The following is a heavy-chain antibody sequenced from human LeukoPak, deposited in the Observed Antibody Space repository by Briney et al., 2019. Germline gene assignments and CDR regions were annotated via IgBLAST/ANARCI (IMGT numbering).Heavy chain of an antibody. V-gene: IGHV4-59*01. CDR2: IYYSGST. Sequence: SETLSLTCTVSGASISNYYWSWIRQPPGKGLEWIGYIYYSGSTNYNLSLKSRVTISVDTSKNQFSLRLSSVTAADTAVYYCAAEGSSGFDYWGQGTLVTVSS. CDR3: AAEGSSGFDY. J-gene: IGHJ4*02. CDR1: GASISNYY. D-gene: IGHD6-19*01.